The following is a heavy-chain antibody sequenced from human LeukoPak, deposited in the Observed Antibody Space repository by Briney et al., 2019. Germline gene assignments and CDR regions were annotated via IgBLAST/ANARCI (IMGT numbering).Heavy chain of an antibody. CDR3: ARGGYYDSSGYYWDY. D-gene: IGHD3-22*01. CDR1: GFTFSSSA. V-gene: IGHV3-23*01. J-gene: IGHJ4*02. CDR2: ISGSGSGGST. Sequence: PGGSLRLSCAASGFTFSSSAMSWVRQAPGKGLEWVSSISGSGSGGSTYYADSVKGRFTISRDNAKNSLYLQMNSLRAEDTAVYYCARGGYYDSSGYYWDYWGQGTLVTVSS.